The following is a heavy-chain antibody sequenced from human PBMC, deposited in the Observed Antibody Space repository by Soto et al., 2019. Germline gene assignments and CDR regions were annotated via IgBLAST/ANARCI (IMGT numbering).Heavy chain of an antibody. V-gene: IGHV3-30*18. J-gene: IGHJ4*02. Sequence: GESLKISCAASGFAFSNYAMHWVRQAPGKGLEWVALISYAGTIEYHEDSVQGRFTLSRDNSKNTVYLQMSGLRPEDTAVYYCAKSQYHLPAFDYWGQGALVTVSS. CDR1: GFAFSNYA. CDR3: AKSQYHLPAFDY. CDR2: ISYAGTIE. D-gene: IGHD2-2*01.